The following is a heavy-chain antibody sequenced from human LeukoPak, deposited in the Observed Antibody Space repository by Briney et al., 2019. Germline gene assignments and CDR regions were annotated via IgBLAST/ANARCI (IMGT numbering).Heavy chain of an antibody. V-gene: IGHV4-59*12. Sequence: KPSETLSLTCTVSGGSISSYYWSWIRQPPGKGLEWIGYIFYSGRTNYNPSLKSRVTISVDRSKNQFSLKLSSVTAADTAVYYCARESGDCSSTSCSNWFDPWGQGTLVTVSS. J-gene: IGHJ5*02. D-gene: IGHD2-2*01. CDR1: GGSISSYY. CDR2: IFYSGRT. CDR3: ARESGDCSSTSCSNWFDP.